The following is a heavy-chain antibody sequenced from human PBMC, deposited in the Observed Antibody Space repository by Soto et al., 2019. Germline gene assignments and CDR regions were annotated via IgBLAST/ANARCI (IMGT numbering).Heavy chain of an antibody. V-gene: IGHV3-48*01. J-gene: IGHJ4*02. CDR1: GFTFSSYS. D-gene: IGHD4-17*01. CDR2: ISSSSSTI. CDR3: ARIGRLRWGDY. Sequence: EVQLVESGGGLVQPGGSLRLSCAASGFTFSSYSMNWVRQAPGKGLERVSYISSSSSTIYYAASLKARFTLSRDNVNKSLYLQMTSLGAEDTAVYYCARIGRLRWGDYWGQGTLVTVSS.